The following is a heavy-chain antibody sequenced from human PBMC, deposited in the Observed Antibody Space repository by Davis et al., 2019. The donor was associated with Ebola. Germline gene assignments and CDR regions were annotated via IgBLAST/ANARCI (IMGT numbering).Heavy chain of an antibody. Sequence: ASVKVSCKASGYTFTSYGISWVRQAPGQGLEWMGWISAYNGNTNYAQKLQGRVTMTTDTSTSTAYMELSSLRSEDTAVYYCARDLGYCSSTSCLYYYYYYMDVWGKGTTVTVSS. D-gene: IGHD2-2*01. V-gene: IGHV1-18*01. CDR3: ARDLGYCSSTSCLYYYYYYMDV. J-gene: IGHJ6*03. CDR2: ISAYNGNT. CDR1: GYTFTSYG.